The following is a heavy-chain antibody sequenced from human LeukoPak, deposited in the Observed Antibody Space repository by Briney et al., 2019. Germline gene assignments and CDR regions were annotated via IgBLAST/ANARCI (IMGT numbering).Heavy chain of an antibody. CDR1: GFPLSSYS. CDR2: LSSSGSAI. V-gene: IGHV3-48*01. J-gene: IGHJ4*02. CDR3: VRVKGSYFDY. Sequence: PGGSLRLSCAASGFPLSSYSINWVRQAPGKGLEWVSYLSSSGSAIYYVDSVKGRFTVSRDNAKNSLFLQMNSPRAEDTAVYYCVRVKGSYFDYWGQGALVTVSS. D-gene: IGHD2-15*01.